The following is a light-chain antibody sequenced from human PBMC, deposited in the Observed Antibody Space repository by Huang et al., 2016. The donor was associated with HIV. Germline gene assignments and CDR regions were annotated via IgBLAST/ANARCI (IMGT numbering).Light chain of an antibody. CDR2: GAS. CDR1: QSVSSSY. V-gene: IGKV3-20*01. Sequence: EIVLTQSPGTLSLSPGERATLSCRASQSVSSSYLAWYQQKPGQAPRLLIYGASSRATGIPDSFSGSGSVTDFTLTISRLEPEDFAVFYCQQYGSSPVTFGQGTRLEIK. CDR3: QQYGSSPVT. J-gene: IGKJ5*01.